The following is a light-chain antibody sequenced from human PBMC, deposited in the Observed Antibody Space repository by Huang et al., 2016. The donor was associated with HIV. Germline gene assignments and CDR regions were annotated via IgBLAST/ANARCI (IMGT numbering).Light chain of an antibody. J-gene: IGKJ2*01. CDR3: QQSNFPPYT. CDR1: HNIDTY. Sequence: DIQMTQSPSSLSASVGERVTITCRASHNIDTYVQWYQQRPGRAPKLLIYAASTLLSGVPSRFSGSGSGTDFTLTVTSLQPEDFATYYCQQSNFPPYTFGQGTKVEIK. V-gene: IGKV1-39*01. CDR2: AAS.